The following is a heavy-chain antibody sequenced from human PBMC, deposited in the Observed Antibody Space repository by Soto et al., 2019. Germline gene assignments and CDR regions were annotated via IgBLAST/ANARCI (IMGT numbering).Heavy chain of an antibody. CDR2: ISYDGSNK. V-gene: IGHV3-30*18. CDR1: GFTFTSYG. J-gene: IGHJ4*02. CDR3: AKAPAAAGLFDY. D-gene: IGHD6-13*01. Sequence: QVQLVESGGGVVQPGRSVRLSCAASGFTFTSYGMHWVRQAPGKGLEWVAVISYDGSNKYYADSVKGRFTISRDNSKNTLYLQMNSLRAEDTAVYYCAKAPAAAGLFDYWGQGTLVTVSS.